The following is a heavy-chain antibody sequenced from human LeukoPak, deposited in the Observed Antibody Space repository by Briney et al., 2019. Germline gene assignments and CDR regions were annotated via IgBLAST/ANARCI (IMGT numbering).Heavy chain of an antibody. D-gene: IGHD3-22*01. V-gene: IGHV1-46*01. CDR1: GYTFTSYY. J-gene: IGHJ4*02. CDR2: INPSGGST. CDR3: AKLGLDYDSSDY. Sequence: ASVKVSCKASGYTFTSYYMHWVRQAPGQGLEWMGIINPSGGSTSYAQKFQGRVTMTRDMSTSTVYMELSSLRSEDTAVYYCAKLGLDYDSSDYWGQGTLVTVSS.